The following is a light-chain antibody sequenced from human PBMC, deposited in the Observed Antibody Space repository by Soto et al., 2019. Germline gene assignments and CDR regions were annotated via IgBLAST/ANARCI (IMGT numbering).Light chain of an antibody. V-gene: IGLV1-47*02. CDR2: SKN. Sequence: QSVLTQPPSASGTPGQRVTISCSGSGTNIGDNHVYWYQQLPGTAPKLLIYSKNQRPAGVSDRFSGSKSGTSGTLAISGLRSEDEADYYCASWDDTLSGPVFGGGTKVTVL. CDR1: GTNIGDNH. J-gene: IGLJ2*01. CDR3: ASWDDTLSGPV.